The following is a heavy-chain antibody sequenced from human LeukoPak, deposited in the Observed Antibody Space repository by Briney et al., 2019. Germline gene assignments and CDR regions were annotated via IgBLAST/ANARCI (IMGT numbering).Heavy chain of an antibody. J-gene: IGHJ3*02. D-gene: IGHD3-22*01. Sequence: SETLSLTCTVSGGSITTYYWSWIRQPPGKGLEWIGYIYYSGGTNYNPSLKSRVTISVDTSKNQFSLKLSSVTAADTAVYYCARYHPSGYDAFDIWGQGTMVTVSS. CDR2: IYYSGGT. CDR1: GGSITTYY. CDR3: ARYHPSGYDAFDI. V-gene: IGHV4-59*01.